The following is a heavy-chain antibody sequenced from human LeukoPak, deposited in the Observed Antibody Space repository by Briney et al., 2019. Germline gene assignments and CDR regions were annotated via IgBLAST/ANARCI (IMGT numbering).Heavy chain of an antibody. Sequence: PGGSLRLSCAASGFSVSSNYMSWVRQAPGKGLEWVSVIFSDGKTYYTDSVKGRFTISRDNSKNTLDLQMNTLRAEDTAVYYCVGEVLTLLGSSGWSIFDYWGQGTRVTVSS. CDR2: IFSDGKT. CDR1: GFSVSSNY. CDR3: VGEVLTLLGSSGWSIFDY. V-gene: IGHV3-53*01. J-gene: IGHJ4*02. D-gene: IGHD6-19*01.